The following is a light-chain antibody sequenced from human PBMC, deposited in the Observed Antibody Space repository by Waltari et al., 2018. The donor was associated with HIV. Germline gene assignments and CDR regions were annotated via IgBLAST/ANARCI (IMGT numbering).Light chain of an antibody. CDR3: QQYNTYPVT. CDR2: KAS. CDR1: QSINSW. Sequence: DIQMTQSPSTLSASVGGRVTITCRASQSINSWLAGYQQRPGKAPNLLIYKASYLESVVSSRFSGSGSGTEFILTISSLQPDDFATYYCQQYNTYPVTFGQGTRLEIK. V-gene: IGKV1-5*03. J-gene: IGKJ2*01.